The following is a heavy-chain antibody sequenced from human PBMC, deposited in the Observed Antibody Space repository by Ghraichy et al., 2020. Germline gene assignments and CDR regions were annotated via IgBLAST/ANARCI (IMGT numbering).Heavy chain of an antibody. D-gene: IGHD3-10*01. V-gene: IGHV3-48*02. J-gene: IGHJ6*02. CDR1: GFTFSSYS. CDR2: ISSSSSTI. Sequence: GGSLRLSCAASGFTFSSYSMNWVRQAPGKGLEWVSYISSSSSTIYYADSVKGRFTISRDNAKNSLYLQMNSLRDEDTAVYYCARDRSPGSGSYYNYYYYYGMDVWGQGTTVTVSS. CDR3: ARDRSPGSGSYYNYYYYYGMDV.